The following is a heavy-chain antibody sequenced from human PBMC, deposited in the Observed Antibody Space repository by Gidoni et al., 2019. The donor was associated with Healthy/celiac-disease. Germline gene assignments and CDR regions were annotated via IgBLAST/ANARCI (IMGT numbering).Heavy chain of an antibody. CDR3: ARGAVGATSYYYCGMDV. CDR1: GYTFTSYD. D-gene: IGHD1-26*01. Sequence: QVQLVQSGAEVKKPGASVKVSCKASGYTFTSYDINWVRQATGQGLEWMGWRNPNSGNTGYAQKFQGRVTMTRNTSISTAYMELSSLRSEDTAVYYCARGAVGATSYYYCGMDVWGQGTTVTVSS. V-gene: IGHV1-8*01. J-gene: IGHJ6*02. CDR2: RNPNSGNT.